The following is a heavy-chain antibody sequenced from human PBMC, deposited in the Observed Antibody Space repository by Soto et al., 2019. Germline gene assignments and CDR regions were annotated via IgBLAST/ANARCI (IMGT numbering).Heavy chain of an antibody. CDR2: ITIRTGNT. Sequence: PGGSLRLSCEASGVTISGCSMNWVRQAPGKGLEWLAYITIRTGNTVYADSVRGRFTISADNAENSVFLQMNSLRDEDTAVYFCVRDRDIYRDMVHADLWGQGTLVTVS. J-gene: IGHJ4*01. CDR1: GVTISGCS. D-gene: IGHD5-18*01. V-gene: IGHV3-48*02. CDR3: VRDRDIYRDMVHADL.